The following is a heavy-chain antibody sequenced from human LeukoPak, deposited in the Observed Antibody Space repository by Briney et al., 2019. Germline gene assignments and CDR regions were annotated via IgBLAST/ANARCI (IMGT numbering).Heavy chain of an antibody. V-gene: IGHV4-34*01. Sequence: SETLSLTCAVYGGSFSGHYWSLIRQPPGKGLEWIGEINHSGSTNYNPSLKSRVTISVDTSKNQFSLKLSSVTAADTAVYYCARAPSHIAAAGPFDYWGQGTLVTVSS. CDR3: ARAPSHIAAAGPFDY. D-gene: IGHD6-13*01. CDR1: GGSFSGHY. J-gene: IGHJ4*02. CDR2: INHSGST.